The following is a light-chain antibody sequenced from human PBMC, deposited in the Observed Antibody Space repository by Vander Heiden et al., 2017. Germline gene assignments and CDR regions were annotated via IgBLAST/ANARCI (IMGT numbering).Light chain of an antibody. CDR3: QVWDSSSDLWV. V-gene: IGLV3-21*02. CDR1: NIGIKI. J-gene: IGLJ3*02. CDR2: DDS. Sequence: YVLTQPPSVSVAPGQTARITCGGNNIGIKIVHWYQQKPGPAPVLIVYDDSDRPSGIPERFSGSNSGNTATLTISRVEAGDEADYYCQVWDSSSDLWVFGGGTKLTGL.